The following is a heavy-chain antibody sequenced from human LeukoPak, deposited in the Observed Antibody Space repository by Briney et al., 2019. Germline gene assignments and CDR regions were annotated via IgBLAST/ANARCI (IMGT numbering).Heavy chain of an antibody. D-gene: IGHD2-15*01. CDR1: GFTFSTYC. CDR2: ISSSGGYI. CDR3: ARCSGGSCYRSDDY. V-gene: IGHV3-21*01. Sequence: KPGGSLRLSCAASGFTFSTYCMNWVXQASGXGLEWVSSISSSGGYIYYADSVEGRFTISRDNAKHSLYLQMNSLRADDTAVYYCARCSGGSCYRSDDYWGQGTLVTVSS. J-gene: IGHJ4*02.